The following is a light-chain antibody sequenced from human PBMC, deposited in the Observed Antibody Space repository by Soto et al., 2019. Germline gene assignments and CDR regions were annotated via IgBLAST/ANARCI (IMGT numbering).Light chain of an antibody. V-gene: IGKV3-20*01. CDR3: QQYGSSLGVT. CDR2: GAS. Sequence: EIVLTQSPGTLSLSPGERATLSCRASQSVSSSYLAWYQQKPGQAPRLLIYGASSRATGIPDRFSGSGSGTDCTLTISRLEPEDFAVYYCQQYGSSLGVTFGGGTKVDIK. J-gene: IGKJ4*01. CDR1: QSVSSSY.